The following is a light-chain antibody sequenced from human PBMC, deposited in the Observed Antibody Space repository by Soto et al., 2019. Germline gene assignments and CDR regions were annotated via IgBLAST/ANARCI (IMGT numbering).Light chain of an antibody. CDR1: QSVSSN. Sequence: EIEMSQAPATLSVSPGERATLSCRASQSVSSNLAWYQQKPGQAPRLLIYGASSRATGIPDRLIVSGSGTDFTLTISRMEPEDFAVDYCQQYGSSITFCQGTRLEIK. J-gene: IGKJ5*01. CDR3: QQYGSSIT. CDR2: GAS. V-gene: IGKV3-20*01.